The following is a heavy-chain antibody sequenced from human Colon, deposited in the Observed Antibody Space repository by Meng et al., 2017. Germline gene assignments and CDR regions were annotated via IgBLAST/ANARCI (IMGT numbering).Heavy chain of an antibody. CDR3: GRGHFGLDY. D-gene: IGHD3-10*01. CDR2: ISHTGDTI. V-gene: IGHV3-11*01. Sequence: QLVTAGGALSKPWGSLRLSLSAPGLTFRDHYMTWIRQAPGKGLEWVSYISHTGDTIYYSDSVRGRFTVSRDNANNLLFLQMNSLRAEDTALYYCGRGHFGLDYWGPGTLVTVSS. J-gene: IGHJ4*02. CDR1: GLTFRDHY.